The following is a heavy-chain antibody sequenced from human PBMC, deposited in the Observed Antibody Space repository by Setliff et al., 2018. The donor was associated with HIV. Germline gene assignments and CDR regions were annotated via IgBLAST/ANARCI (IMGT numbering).Heavy chain of an antibody. Sequence: KPSETLSLTCAVSGYSISSGYYWGWIRQPPGKGLEWIGNIYQSGSSYSNPSLKSRVTISLDKSKNQSSLKLSSVTAADTAVYYCARPYYDSSDYSWVDAFDIWGQGTMVTVSS. D-gene: IGHD3-22*01. CDR1: GYSISSGYY. V-gene: IGHV4-38-2*01. CDR2: IYQSGSS. CDR3: ARPYYDSSDYSWVDAFDI. J-gene: IGHJ3*02.